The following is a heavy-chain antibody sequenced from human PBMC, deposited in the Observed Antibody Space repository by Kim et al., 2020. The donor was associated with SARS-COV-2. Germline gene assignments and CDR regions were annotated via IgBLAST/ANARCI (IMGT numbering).Heavy chain of an antibody. CDR2: GSP. V-gene: IGHV4-31*02. J-gene: IGHJ4*02. Sequence: GSPSSTPPLKRRVTISVDTSKNQFSLKLSSVTAADTAVYYCAREETGYFDYWGQGTLVTVSS. CDR3: AREETGYFDY.